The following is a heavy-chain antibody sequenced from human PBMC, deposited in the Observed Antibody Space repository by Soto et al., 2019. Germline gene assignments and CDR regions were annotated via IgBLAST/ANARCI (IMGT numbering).Heavy chain of an antibody. D-gene: IGHD3-10*01. V-gene: IGHV3-30*18. CDR3: AKDFKVSGGHYGSLNYYYGMDV. CDR1: GFTFSDFG. Sequence: GGSLRLSCAAAGFTFSDFGMHWVRLAPGKGLEWVAIISYDGILKYYADSVKGRFTISRDTSKGAVYLQMNSLTPEDTAVYYCAKDFKVSGGHYGSLNYYYGMDVWGQGTTVTVSS. J-gene: IGHJ6*02. CDR2: ISYDGILK.